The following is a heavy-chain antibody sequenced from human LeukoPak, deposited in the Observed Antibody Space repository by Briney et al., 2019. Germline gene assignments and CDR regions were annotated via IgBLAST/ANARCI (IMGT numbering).Heavy chain of an antibody. CDR3: ARGHYDVLAASYKWTPDY. CDR2: ITSGSDYI. J-gene: IGHJ4*02. Sequence: GGSLRLSCAASGFTFNTFNMNWVCQAPGKGLEWVSSITSGSDYIYYADSVKGRFTTSRDNAKNSLSLQLNSLRVEDTAVYYCARGHYDVLAASYKWTPDYWGQGTLVTVSS. CDR1: GFTFNTFN. V-gene: IGHV3-21*01. D-gene: IGHD3-9*01.